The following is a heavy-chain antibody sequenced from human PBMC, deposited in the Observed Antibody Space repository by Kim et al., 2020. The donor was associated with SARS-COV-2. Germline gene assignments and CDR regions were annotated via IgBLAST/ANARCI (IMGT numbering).Heavy chain of an antibody. CDR3: ARGAKQWHFDY. CDR2: IYHSGST. D-gene: IGHD6-19*01. J-gene: IGHJ4*02. Sequence: SETLSLTCTVSGYSISSGYYWGWIRQPPGKGLEWIGSIYHSGSTYYNPSLKSRVTISVDTSKNQFSLKLSSVTAADTAVCYCARGAKQWHFDYWGQGTLVTVSS. CDR1: GYSISSGYY. V-gene: IGHV4-38-2*02.